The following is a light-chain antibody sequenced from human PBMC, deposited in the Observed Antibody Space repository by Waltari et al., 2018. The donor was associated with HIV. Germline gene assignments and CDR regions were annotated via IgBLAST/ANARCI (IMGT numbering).Light chain of an antibody. Sequence: QSALTQPRLVSGSPGQPVTISCTGTSSDVGGYNYVSWYQQHPGKAPKLMIYDVNKRPSGVPDRVAGSKSGNTVSLTISGLQTEDEADYYCYSYAGSYTSVFGTGTTVTVL. CDR1: SSDVGGYNY. CDR2: DVN. CDR3: YSYAGSYTSV. V-gene: IGLV2-11*01. J-gene: IGLJ1*01.